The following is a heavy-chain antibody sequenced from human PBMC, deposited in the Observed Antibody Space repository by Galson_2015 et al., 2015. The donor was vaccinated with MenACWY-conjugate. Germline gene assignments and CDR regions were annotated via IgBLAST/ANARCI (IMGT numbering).Heavy chain of an antibody. CDR1: GFTFSSYW. D-gene: IGHD6-13*01. Sequence: SLRLSCAASGFTFSSYWMHWVRRGPGKGLEWVSRINSGGSSTYYADSVKGRFTISRDNAKNTLYLQMNSLRAEDTAVYYCARGAQGLAAAEDNWFDPWGQGTLVTVSS. CDR3: ARGAQGLAAAEDNWFDP. J-gene: IGHJ5*02. V-gene: IGHV3-74*01. CDR2: INSGGSST.